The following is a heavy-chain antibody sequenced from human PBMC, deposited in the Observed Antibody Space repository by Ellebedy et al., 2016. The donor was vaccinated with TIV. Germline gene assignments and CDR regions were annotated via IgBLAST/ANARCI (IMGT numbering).Heavy chain of an antibody. CDR2: SRNKAKSYTT. J-gene: IGHJ4*02. Sequence: PGGSLRLSCAASGFTFSNYWMSWVRLAPGKGPEWVGRSRNKAKSYTTDYAASVKGRFTISRDDSKNSLYLQMNSLKTEDTAIYYCARDTTSDYWGQGALVTVSS. CDR1: GFTFSNYW. D-gene: IGHD1-1*01. V-gene: IGHV3-72*01. CDR3: ARDTTSDY.